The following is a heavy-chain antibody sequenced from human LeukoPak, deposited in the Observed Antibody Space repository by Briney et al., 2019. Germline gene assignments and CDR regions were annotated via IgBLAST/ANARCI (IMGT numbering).Heavy chain of an antibody. CDR1: GGSISSGGYY. Sequence: SETLSLTCTVSGGSISSGGYYWSWIRQHPGKGLEWIGYIYYSGSTSYNPSLKSRVTISVDTSKNQFSLKLSSVTAADTAVYYCASLAVTTYYFDYWGQGTLVTVSS. J-gene: IGHJ4*02. V-gene: IGHV4-31*03. CDR3: ASLAVTTYYFDY. D-gene: IGHD4-17*01. CDR2: IYYSGST.